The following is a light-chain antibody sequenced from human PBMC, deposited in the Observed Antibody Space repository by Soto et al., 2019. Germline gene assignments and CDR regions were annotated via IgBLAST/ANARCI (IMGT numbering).Light chain of an antibody. CDR1: SSDVGSHNL. J-gene: IGLJ1*01. V-gene: IGLV2-23*01. CDR2: EAS. CDR3: CSNAGSSTYV. Sequence: QSVLTQPASVSGSPGQSITISCTGTSSDVGSHNLVSWYQQYPGKAPKLIISEASKRPSGVSNRFSGSKSGSTASLTISGLQAEDEADYYCCSNAGSSTYVFVTGTKLTVL.